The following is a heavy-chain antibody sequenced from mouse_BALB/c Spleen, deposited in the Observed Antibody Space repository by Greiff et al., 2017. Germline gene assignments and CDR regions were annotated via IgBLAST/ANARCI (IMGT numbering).Heavy chain of an antibody. Sequence: EVQVVESGGGLVKLGGSLKLSCAASGFTFSSYYMSWVRQTPEKRLELVAAINSNGGSTYYPDTVKGRFTISRDNAKNTLYLQMSSLKSEDTALYYCARDYYGSSYNWYFDVWGAGTTVTVSS. J-gene: IGHJ1*01. D-gene: IGHD1-1*01. CDR2: INSNGGST. CDR3: ARDYYGSSYNWYFDV. V-gene: IGHV5-6-2*01. CDR1: GFTFSSYY.